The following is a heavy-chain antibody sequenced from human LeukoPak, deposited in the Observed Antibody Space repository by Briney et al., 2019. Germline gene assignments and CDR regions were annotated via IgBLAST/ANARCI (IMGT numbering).Heavy chain of an antibody. Sequence: GGSLRLSCAASGFTFSSYAMSWVRQAPGKGLEWVSAISGSGGSTYYADSVKGRFTISRDNAKNSLYLQMNSLRAEDTAVYYCARDPLLGYCSSTSCSDAFDIWGQGTMVTVSS. V-gene: IGHV3-23*01. J-gene: IGHJ3*02. CDR2: ISGSGGST. D-gene: IGHD2-2*01. CDR3: ARDPLLGYCSSTSCSDAFDI. CDR1: GFTFSSYA.